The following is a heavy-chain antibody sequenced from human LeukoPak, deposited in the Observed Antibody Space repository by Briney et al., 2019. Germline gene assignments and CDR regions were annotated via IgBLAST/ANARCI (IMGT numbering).Heavy chain of an antibody. CDR2: ISGSGGST. CDR3: AKDLSSVVVVAATPFGY. Sequence: PGGSLRLSCAASGFTFSSYAMSWVRQAPGKGLEWVSAISGSGGSTYYADSVKGRFTISRDNSKNTLYLQMNSLRAEGTAVYYCAKDLSSVVVVAATPFGYWGQGTLVTVSS. J-gene: IGHJ4*02. D-gene: IGHD2-15*01. V-gene: IGHV3-23*01. CDR1: GFTFSSYA.